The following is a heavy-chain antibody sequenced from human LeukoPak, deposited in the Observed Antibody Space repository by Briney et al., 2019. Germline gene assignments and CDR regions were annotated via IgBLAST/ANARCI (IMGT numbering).Heavy chain of an antibody. Sequence: GGSLRLSCAASGFTFSDYYMSWIRQAPGKGLEWLSYISSRGSTIYYADSVKGRFTISRDNAKNSLYLQMNSLRAEDTAVYYCARGTAYYYNSRQSYFDYWGQGTLVTVSS. V-gene: IGHV3-11*04. J-gene: IGHJ4*02. CDR3: ARGTAYYYNSRQSYFDY. D-gene: IGHD3-22*01. CDR2: ISSRGSTI. CDR1: GFTFSDYY.